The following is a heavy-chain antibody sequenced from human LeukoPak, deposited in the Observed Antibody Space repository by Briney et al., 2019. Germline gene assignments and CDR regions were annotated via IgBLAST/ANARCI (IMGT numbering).Heavy chain of an antibody. CDR2: ISGSGGST. D-gene: IGHD2-8*01. Sequence: GGSLRLSCAASGFTFSSYAMSWVRQAPGKGLEWVSAISGSGGSTYYADSVKGRFTISRDNSKNTLYLQMNSLRAEDTAVYYCVKVVLPGSAKLPRPIDYWGQGTLVTVSS. CDR3: VKVVLPGSAKLPRPIDY. J-gene: IGHJ4*02. V-gene: IGHV3-23*01. CDR1: GFTFSSYA.